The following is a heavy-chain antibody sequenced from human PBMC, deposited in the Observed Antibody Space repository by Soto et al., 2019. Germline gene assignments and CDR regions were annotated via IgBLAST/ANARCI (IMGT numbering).Heavy chain of an antibody. J-gene: IGHJ5*02. CDR1: GGTFSTYP. CDR3: ARCAPHGSSLYFWFDP. D-gene: IGHD6-13*01. Sequence: QVQLVQSGAEVRMPGSSVKVSCKASGGTFSTYPINWVRQAPGQGLEWMGGIIPLFGTTNYAQKFKGRVTITADESPSTAYMELSSLRAEDAAVYYCARCAPHGSSLYFWFDPWGQGTLVTVSS. CDR2: IIPLFGTT. V-gene: IGHV1-69*01.